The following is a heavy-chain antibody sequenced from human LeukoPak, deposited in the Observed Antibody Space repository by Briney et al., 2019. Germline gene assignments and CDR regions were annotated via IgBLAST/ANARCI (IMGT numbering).Heavy chain of an antibody. CDR1: GGSINSYY. CDR2: IYASGNT. Sequence: SETLSLTCTISGGSINSYYWSWIRQPAGKGLEWIGRIYASGNTNFNPSLKSRVIMSVDTSKNQFSLKLSSVTAADTAVYYCAREHSGLEGYPDCWGQGTLVTVSP. D-gene: IGHD6-25*01. V-gene: IGHV4-4*07. CDR3: AREHSGLEGYPDC. J-gene: IGHJ4*02.